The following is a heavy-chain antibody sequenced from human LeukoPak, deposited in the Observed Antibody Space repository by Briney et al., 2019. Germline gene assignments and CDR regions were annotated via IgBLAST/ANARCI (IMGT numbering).Heavy chain of an antibody. CDR2: MSNSGST. CDR3: ARRSQAAAGRGIDY. D-gene: IGHD6-13*01. CDR1: APSISSSSYY. J-gene: IGHJ4*02. Sequence: SQTLSLTCTVSAPSISSSSYYWGWIRHSPGKGLEWIGTMSNSGSTYYNPSLKSRVTISGDTAKNQFSLKLGSVTAADTAVYYCARRSQAAAGRGIDYWGQGTLVTVSS. V-gene: IGHV4-39*01.